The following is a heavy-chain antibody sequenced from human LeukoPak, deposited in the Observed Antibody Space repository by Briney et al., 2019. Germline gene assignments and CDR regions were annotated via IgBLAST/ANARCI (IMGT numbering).Heavy chain of an antibody. J-gene: IGHJ4*02. D-gene: IGHD3-10*01. CDR2: ISSNGGST. CDR3: TRRSGSGSYDY. V-gene: IGHV3-64*01. CDR1: GFTFSNYA. Sequence: GGSLRLSCAASGFTFSNYAMHWVRQAPGEGPEYVSAISSNGGSTYYANSVKGRFTISRDNPKNTLYLQMGSLRGEDMAVYYCTRRSGSGSYDYWGQGTLVTVSS.